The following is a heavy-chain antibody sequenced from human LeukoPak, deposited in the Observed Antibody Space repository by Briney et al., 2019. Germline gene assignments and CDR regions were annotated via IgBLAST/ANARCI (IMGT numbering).Heavy chain of an antibody. V-gene: IGHV4-39*07. CDR1: GGSISSSSYY. CDR2: IYYSGST. Sequence: SETLSLTCTVSGGSISSSSYYWGWIRQPPGKGLEWIGSIYYSGSTNYNPSLKSRVTISVDTSKNQFSLKLSSVTAADTAVYYCARVVGLERPRIRSFYYYGMDVWGQGTTVTVSS. J-gene: IGHJ6*02. CDR3: ARVVGLERPRIRSFYYYGMDV. D-gene: IGHD1-1*01.